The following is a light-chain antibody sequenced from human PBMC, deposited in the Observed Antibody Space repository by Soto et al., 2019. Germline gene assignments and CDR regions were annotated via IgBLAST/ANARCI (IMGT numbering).Light chain of an antibody. V-gene: IGLV2-23*03. Sequence: QSALTQPASVSGSPGQSITISCTGTSNDVGSYNLVSWYQQHPGKAPKLMIYEGSKRPSGVSNRFSGSKSDNTASLTISGLQAEDEADYYCCSYAGSSTLVFGGGTQLTVL. CDR3: CSYAGSSTLV. CDR2: EGS. CDR1: SNDVGSYNL. J-gene: IGLJ2*01.